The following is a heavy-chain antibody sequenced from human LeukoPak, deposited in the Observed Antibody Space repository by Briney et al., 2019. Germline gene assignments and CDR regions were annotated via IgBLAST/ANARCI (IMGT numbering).Heavy chain of an antibody. CDR3: ARWNHYGSGRDYYYGMDV. J-gene: IGHJ6*02. CDR2: ISAYSGNT. V-gene: IGHV1-18*01. D-gene: IGHD3-10*01. Sequence: ASVKVSCKAPGYTFINYGITWVRQAPGQGLEWMGWISAYSGNTNYAQKFQGRVTMTADTFTSTAYMELRSLRSDDAAVYYCARWNHYGSGRDYYYGMDVWGQGTTVTVSS. CDR1: GYTFINYG.